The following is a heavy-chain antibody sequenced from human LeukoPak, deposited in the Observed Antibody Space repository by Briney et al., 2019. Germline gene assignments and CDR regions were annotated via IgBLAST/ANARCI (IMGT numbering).Heavy chain of an antibody. V-gene: IGHV4-34*01. D-gene: IGHD6-13*01. CDR3: ARGSRIAAAD. CDR2: INHNGST. Sequence: PSETLSLTCAVYGGSFSGYYWSWIRQPPGKGLEWIGEINHNGSTNYNPSLKSRVTISVDTSKNQFSLKLSSVTAADTAVYYCARGSRIAAADWGQGTLVTVSS. J-gene: IGHJ4*02. CDR1: GGSFSGYY.